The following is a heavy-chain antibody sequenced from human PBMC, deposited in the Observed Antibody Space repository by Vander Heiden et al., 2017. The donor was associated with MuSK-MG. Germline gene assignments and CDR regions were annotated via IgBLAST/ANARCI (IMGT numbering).Heavy chain of an antibody. CDR2: IRSEGDGGTT. Sequence: VPPVAYGGGLGQPGRSLALSCTAAGFAPRGFALRWCRPAPGKGLEWVGFIRSEGDGGTTEYAASVKGRFTVSRDDSKSLAYFQMNSLKTEDTAVYYCTRTRPGTRFDYWGQGTLVTVSS. J-gene: IGHJ4*02. V-gene: IGHV3-49*03. CDR1: GFAPRGFA. CDR3: TRTRPGTRFDY.